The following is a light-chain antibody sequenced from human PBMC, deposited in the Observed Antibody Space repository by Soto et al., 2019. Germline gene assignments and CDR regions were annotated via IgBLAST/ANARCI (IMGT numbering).Light chain of an antibody. Sequence: EIVLTQSPGTLSLSPGERVTLSCRASQSVGSSRLAWYQQKPGQAPRLLIYGASSRATGIPDRFGGSGSGTDFTLTISRLEPEDFALYYCQQYATSPWTFRQGTKVEI. J-gene: IGKJ1*01. CDR3: QQYATSPWT. CDR2: GAS. CDR1: QSVGSSR. V-gene: IGKV3-20*01.